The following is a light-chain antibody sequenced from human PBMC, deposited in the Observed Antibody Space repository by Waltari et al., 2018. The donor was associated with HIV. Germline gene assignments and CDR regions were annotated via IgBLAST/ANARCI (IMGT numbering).Light chain of an antibody. V-gene: IGLV1-47*01. Sequence: QSVLTQPPSASGTPGQRVTISCSGSRSNIGSNYVYWYQQLPGTAPKLLIYRNNGRPSGVPDRFSGSKSGTSASLAISGLRSEDEADYCCAAWDDTLSGPDFGTGTKVTVL. CDR2: RNN. CDR3: AAWDDTLSGPD. CDR1: RSNIGSNY. J-gene: IGLJ1*01.